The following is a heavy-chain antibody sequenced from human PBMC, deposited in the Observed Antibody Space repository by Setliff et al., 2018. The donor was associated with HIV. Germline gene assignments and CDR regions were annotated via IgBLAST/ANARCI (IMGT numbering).Heavy chain of an antibody. CDR1: GFTFSSYS. J-gene: IGHJ4*02. Sequence: GGSLRLSCAASGFTFSSYSMNWVRQAPGKGLEWVSYISGDTRIINYADSVKGRFTISRDNAKNSLYLQMNSLRAEDTAVYYCAKAIYGVVMDCFDSWGRGTLVTVSS. CDR3: AKAIYGVVMDCFDS. CDR2: ISGDTRII. D-gene: IGHD3-3*01. V-gene: IGHV3-48*04.